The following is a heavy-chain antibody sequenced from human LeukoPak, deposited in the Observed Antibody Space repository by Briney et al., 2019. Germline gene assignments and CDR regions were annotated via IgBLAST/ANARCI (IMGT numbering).Heavy chain of an antibody. J-gene: IGHJ4*02. CDR1: GDSINNYY. CDR3: ARAVHYSGTSDQYTGGWYYFDF. D-gene: IGHD3-10*01. CDR2: INYSGSS. Sequence: PSETLSLTCTVSGDSINNYYWSWIRQPPGKGLEWIGNINYSGSSNSNPSLKSRATISVDMSRKHFFLDLISVTAADTAVYYCARAVHYSGTSDQYTGGWYYFDFWGQGTRVTVSS. V-gene: IGHV4-59*01.